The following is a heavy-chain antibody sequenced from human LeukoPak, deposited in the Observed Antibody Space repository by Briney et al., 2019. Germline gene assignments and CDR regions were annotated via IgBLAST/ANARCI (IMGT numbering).Heavy chain of an antibody. Sequence: GGSLRLSCAASGFTFSSYSMSWVRQAPGKGLEWVSVIYSGGSTYYADSVKGRFTISRDNSKNTLYLQMNSLRAEDTAVYYCAREDTAMAMGYWGQGTLVTVSS. CDR1: GFTFSSYS. CDR2: IYSGGST. CDR3: AREDTAMAMGY. V-gene: IGHV3-66*01. J-gene: IGHJ4*02. D-gene: IGHD5-18*01.